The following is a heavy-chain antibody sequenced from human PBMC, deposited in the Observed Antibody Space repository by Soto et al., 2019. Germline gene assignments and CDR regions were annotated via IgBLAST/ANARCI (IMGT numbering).Heavy chain of an antibody. V-gene: IGHV1-24*01. CDR1: GYTLTELS. Sequence: ASVKVSCKVSGYTLTELSMHWVRQAPGKGLEWMGGFDPEDGETIYAQKFQGRVTMTEDTSTDTAYMELSSLRSEDTAVYYCAADSSSSSGTYYYYGMDVWGQGTTVTVYS. CDR3: AADSSSSSGTYYYYGMDV. J-gene: IGHJ6*02. D-gene: IGHD6-6*01. CDR2: FDPEDGET.